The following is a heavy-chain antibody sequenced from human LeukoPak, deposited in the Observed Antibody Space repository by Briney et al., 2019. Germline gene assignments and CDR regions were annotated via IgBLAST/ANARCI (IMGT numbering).Heavy chain of an antibody. D-gene: IGHD5-12*01. CDR2: ISYDGSNK. J-gene: IGHJ4*02. V-gene: IGHV3-30*19. CDR1: GFTFSSYG. Sequence: GGSLRLSCAASGFTFSSYGIHWVRQAPGKGLEWVAVISYDGSNKYYADSVKGRFTISRDNSKNTLYLQMNSLRAEDTAVYYCAREAWAYGGYLYFDYWGQGTLVTVSS. CDR3: AREAWAYGGYLYFDY.